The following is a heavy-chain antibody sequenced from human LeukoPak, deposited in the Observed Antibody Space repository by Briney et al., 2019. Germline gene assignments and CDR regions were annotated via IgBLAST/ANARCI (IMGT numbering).Heavy chain of an antibody. D-gene: IGHD5-24*01. J-gene: IGHJ4*02. V-gene: IGHV3-21*01. Sequence: PGRSLRLSCAASGFTFSHYIMNWVRQAPGKGLEWVSSITGSSTYIYYAGSVKGRFTISRDNAKNSLYLQMNSLRAEDTAVYYCARDGGDGYNLDYWGQGTPVTVSS. CDR1: GFTFSHYI. CDR2: ITGSSTYI. CDR3: ARDGGDGYNLDY.